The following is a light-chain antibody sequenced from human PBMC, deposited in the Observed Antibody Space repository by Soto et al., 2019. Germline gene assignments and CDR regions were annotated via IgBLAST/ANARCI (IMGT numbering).Light chain of an antibody. CDR1: QGISSY. V-gene: IGKV1-8*01. Sequence: AIRMTPSPYLFSASTGDRVTITCQASQGISSYLAWYQQKPGKAPKLLIYAAATLQRGAPSRFSASGSGTAFTLTISRLQSQDFATYYCQQYLSYPYTFGQGTKLEI. J-gene: IGKJ2*01. CDR3: QQYLSYPYT. CDR2: AAA.